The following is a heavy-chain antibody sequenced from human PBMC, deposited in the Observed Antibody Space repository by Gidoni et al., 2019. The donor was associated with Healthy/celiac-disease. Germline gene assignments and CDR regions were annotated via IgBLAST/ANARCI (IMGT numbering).Heavy chain of an antibody. V-gene: IGHV3-23*01. CDR3: AKGPGRGVVVDDTRWYFDY. CDR2: ISGSGGST. D-gene: IGHD2-15*01. CDR1: GFTFSSYA. J-gene: IGHJ4*02. Sequence: EVQLLESGGGLVQPGGSLILSCAASGFTFSSYAMRWVRQAPGKGLEWVSAISGSGGSTYYADSVKGRFTISRDNSKKTLYLQMKSLRAEDREVYYCAKGPGRGVVVDDTRWYFDYWGQGTLVTVAS.